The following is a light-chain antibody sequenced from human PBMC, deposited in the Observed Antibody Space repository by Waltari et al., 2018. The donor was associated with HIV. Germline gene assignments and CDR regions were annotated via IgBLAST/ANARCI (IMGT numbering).Light chain of an antibody. CDR3: GTWDSSLSAWV. CDR2: DNT. J-gene: IGLJ2*01. Sequence: QSVLTQPPSVSAATGQKVTISCSGSSSNIGNNFVPWFQQLPGTAPKLLIYDNTRRPSGIPDRFSGSKSGTSATLGITGLQSGDEADYYCGTWDSSLSAWVFGGGTKLTVL. CDR1: SSNIGNNF. V-gene: IGLV1-51*01.